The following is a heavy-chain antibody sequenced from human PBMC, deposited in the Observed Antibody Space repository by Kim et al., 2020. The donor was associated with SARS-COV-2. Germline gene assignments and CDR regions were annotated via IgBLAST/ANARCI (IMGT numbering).Heavy chain of an antibody. D-gene: IGHD6-6*01. Sequence: ASVKVSCKASGYTFTSYAMNWVRQAPGQGLEWMGWINTNTGNPTYAQGFTGRFFFSLDTSVSTAYLQISSLKAEDTAVYYCARDALRTLYSSSRIGAFDIWGQGTMVTVSS. CDR2: INTNTGNP. CDR3: ARDALRTLYSSSRIGAFDI. J-gene: IGHJ3*02. V-gene: IGHV7-4-1*02. CDR1: GYTFTSYA.